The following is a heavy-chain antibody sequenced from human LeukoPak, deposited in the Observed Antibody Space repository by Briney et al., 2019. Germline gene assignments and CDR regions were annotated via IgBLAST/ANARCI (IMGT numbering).Heavy chain of an antibody. Sequence: PSETLSLTCTVSGGSISNSNSYWGWIRQSPGKGLEWIANIYYSGSTYYNPSLKSRLTISVDTSKNQFSLKLSSVTAADTAVYYCARGYSSSWYFNWFDPWGQGTLVTVSS. CDR3: ARGYSSSWYFNWFDP. CDR2: IYYSGST. V-gene: IGHV4-39*07. D-gene: IGHD6-13*01. CDR1: GGSISNSNSY. J-gene: IGHJ5*02.